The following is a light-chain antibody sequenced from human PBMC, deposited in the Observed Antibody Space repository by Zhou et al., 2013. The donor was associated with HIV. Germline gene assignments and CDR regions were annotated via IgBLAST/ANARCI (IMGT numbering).Light chain of an antibody. Sequence: AIQLTQSPSSLSASVGDRVTITCRASQGISSALAWYQQKEGKAPKLLIYDASSLQSGVPSRFSGSGSGTDFILTISSLQPEDFATYYCQQFNTYPHGVSTFGQGTRLEIK. CDR2: DAS. J-gene: IGKJ5*01. CDR3: QQFNTYPHGVST. CDR1: QGISSA. V-gene: IGKV1-13*02.